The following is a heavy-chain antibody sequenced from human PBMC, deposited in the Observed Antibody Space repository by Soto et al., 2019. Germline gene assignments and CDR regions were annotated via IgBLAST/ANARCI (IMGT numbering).Heavy chain of an antibody. V-gene: IGHV3-23*01. J-gene: IGHJ4*02. Sequence: GGSLRLSCAASGFTFGTYALSWVRQAPGKGLEWVSAISANGGRAYYADSVKGRFTISRDNSWNTVYLQMSSLSAGDTAVYYCAREMYYYDSSGYRPFDYWGQGTLVTVSS. CDR2: ISANGGRA. CDR3: AREMYYYDSSGYRPFDY. CDR1: GFTFGTYA. D-gene: IGHD3-22*01.